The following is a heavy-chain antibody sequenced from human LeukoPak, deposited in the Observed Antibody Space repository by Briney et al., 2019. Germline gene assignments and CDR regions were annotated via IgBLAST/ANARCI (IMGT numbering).Heavy chain of an antibody. J-gene: IGHJ4*02. V-gene: IGHV3-64*01. D-gene: IGHD7-27*01. CDR3: ARDYWGSGDY. CDR1: GFIFSTYA. Sequence: QPGGSLRLSCAASGFIFSTYAMHWVRQAPGKGLEYVSAISNHGGSTYYANSVKGRFTISRDNAKNTLYLQMNSLRAEDTAVYYCARDYWGSGDYWGQGTLVTVSS. CDR2: ISNHGGST.